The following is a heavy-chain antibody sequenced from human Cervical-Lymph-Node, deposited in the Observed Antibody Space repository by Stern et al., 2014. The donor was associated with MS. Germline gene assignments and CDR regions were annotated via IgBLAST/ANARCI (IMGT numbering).Heavy chain of an antibody. CDR2: ISYDGNHK. J-gene: IGHJ4*02. Sequence: VHLVESGGAVVQPGRSLRLSCAASGFTFSSYGMHWVRQAPGKGLEWVTVISYDGNHKYYAASVKGRFTISRDNSKNTLHLQMNSVTPDDTAIYYCARDYEDTSMLIDHWGQGTLVTVSS. D-gene: IGHD3-16*01. CDR1: GFTFSSYG. V-gene: IGHV3-30*03. CDR3: ARDYEDTSMLIDH.